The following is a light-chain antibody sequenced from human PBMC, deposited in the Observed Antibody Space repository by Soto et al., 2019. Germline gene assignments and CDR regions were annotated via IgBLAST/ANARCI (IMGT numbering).Light chain of an antibody. Sequence: EMVMTQSPATLSVSPGESATLSCRASQIVSSYLAWYQQKPGQAPRLLIYEASNRATGIPARFSGSGSGTDFTLTSSSLEPEDFAVYYCQQRSNWPPTFGQGTKVDIK. CDR3: QQRSNWPPT. V-gene: IGKV3-11*01. J-gene: IGKJ1*01. CDR2: EAS. CDR1: QIVSSY.